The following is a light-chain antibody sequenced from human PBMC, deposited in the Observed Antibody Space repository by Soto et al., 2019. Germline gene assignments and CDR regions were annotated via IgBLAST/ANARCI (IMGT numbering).Light chain of an antibody. J-gene: IGKJ1*01. V-gene: IGKV3-20*01. Sequence: EIVLTQFPGTLSLSPGESATLSCRASQSVGSNYLAWYQQRPGQPPNLLIFGASHRAPDIPDRFSGSGSETDFTLTITRLEPEDFAVYYCQQYSSSRTFGQGTKVDIK. CDR3: QQYSSSRT. CDR2: GAS. CDR1: QSVGSNY.